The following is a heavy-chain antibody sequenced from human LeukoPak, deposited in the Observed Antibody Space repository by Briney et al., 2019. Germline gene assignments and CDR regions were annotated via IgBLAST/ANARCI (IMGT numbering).Heavy chain of an antibody. V-gene: IGHV3-23*01. J-gene: IGHJ5*02. Sequence: GGSLRLSCVASGFTFSNYAMNWVRQAPGKGLKWVSSISGSGNHPSYADSVKGRFTISRDNFRSTLYLQMNSLRAEDTAVYYCAKQFVDIWGQGTLATVSS. CDR2: ISGSGNHP. CDR3: AKQFVDI. CDR1: GFTFSNYA. D-gene: IGHD5-24*01.